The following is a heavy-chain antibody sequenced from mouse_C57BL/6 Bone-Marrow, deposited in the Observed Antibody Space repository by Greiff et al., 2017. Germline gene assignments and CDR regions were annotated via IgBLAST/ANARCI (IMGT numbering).Heavy chain of an antibody. CDR3: VSRGYFDY. Sequence: DVHLVESGGGLVQPKGSLKLSCAASGFSFNTYAMNWVRQAPGKGLEWVARKRSKSNNYATYYADSVKDRFTNSRNDSESMLYLQMNNLKTEDAAMDYGVSRGYFDYWGQGTTLTVSS. J-gene: IGHJ2*01. CDR1: GFSFNTYA. V-gene: IGHV10-1*01. CDR2: KRSKSNNYAT.